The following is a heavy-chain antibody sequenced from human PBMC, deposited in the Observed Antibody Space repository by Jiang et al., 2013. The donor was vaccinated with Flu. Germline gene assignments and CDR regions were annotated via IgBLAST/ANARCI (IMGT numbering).Heavy chain of an antibody. Sequence: QLVESGGGLVQPGGSLRLSCAASGFTFSSYAMSWVRQAPGKGLEWVSAISGSGGSTYYADSVKGRFTISRDNSKNTLYLQMNSLRAEDTAVYYCAKDHYGSGSYPNWFDPWGQGTLVTVSS. J-gene: IGHJ5*02. V-gene: IGHV3-23*04. CDR2: ISGSGGST. CDR3: AKDHYGSGSYPNWFDP. CDR1: GFTFSSYA. D-gene: IGHD3-10*01.